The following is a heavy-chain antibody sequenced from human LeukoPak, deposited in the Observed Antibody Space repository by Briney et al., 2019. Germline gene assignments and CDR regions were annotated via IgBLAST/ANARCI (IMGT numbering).Heavy chain of an antibody. J-gene: IGHJ4*02. Sequence: GGSLRLSCAASGFTFSSYGMHWVRQAPGKGLEWVAFIRYGGTNKYYADSVKGRFTISRDNSRNTLYLQMSSLRAEDTAVYYCAKDPRDCSSTSCYTAAAGFDYWGQGTLVTVSS. CDR3: AKDPRDCSSTSCYTAAAGFDY. CDR1: GFTFSSYG. V-gene: IGHV3-30*02. CDR2: IRYGGTNK. D-gene: IGHD2-2*02.